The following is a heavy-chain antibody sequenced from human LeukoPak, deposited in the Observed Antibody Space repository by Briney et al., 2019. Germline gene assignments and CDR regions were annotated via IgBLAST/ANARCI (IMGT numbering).Heavy chain of an antibody. CDR1: GGTFSSYA. J-gene: IGHJ5*02. CDR2: ILPILGIV. Sequence: ASVKVSCKASGGTFSSYAISWVRQAPGQGLEWMGRILPILGIVNYAEKFQGRVSITADKSTSTVYMELSSLRSEDTAVYYCEREETAKALGWFDPWGQGTPVTVSS. V-gene: IGHV1-69*04. CDR3: EREETAKALGWFDP. D-gene: IGHD5-24*01.